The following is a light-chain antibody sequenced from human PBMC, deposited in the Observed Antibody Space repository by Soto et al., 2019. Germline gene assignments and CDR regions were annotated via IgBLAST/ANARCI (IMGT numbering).Light chain of an antibody. CDR3: QQYNNWPPK. CDR1: QSVSSSY. Sequence: EIVLTQSPGTLSLSPGERATLSCRASQSVSSSYLAWYQQKPGQAPRLLMYGASRRPTGIPDRFSGSGSGTDFTLTISRLEPEDFAVYYCQQYNNWPPKFGQGTKVDI. CDR2: GAS. V-gene: IGKV3-20*01. J-gene: IGKJ1*01.